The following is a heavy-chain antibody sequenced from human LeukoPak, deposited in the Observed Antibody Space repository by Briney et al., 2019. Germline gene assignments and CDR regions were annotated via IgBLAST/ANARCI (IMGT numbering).Heavy chain of an antibody. D-gene: IGHD3-10*01. Sequence: GGSLRLSCAASGFTFSDYYMSWTRQAPGKGLEWVSYISSSGSTIYYADSVKGRFTISRDNAKNSLYLQMNSLRVEDAGFYYCGRWGVNAGLDYWGQGSLVTVSS. CDR1: GFTFSDYY. CDR2: ISSSGSTI. CDR3: GRWGVNAGLDY. V-gene: IGHV3-11*04. J-gene: IGHJ4*02.